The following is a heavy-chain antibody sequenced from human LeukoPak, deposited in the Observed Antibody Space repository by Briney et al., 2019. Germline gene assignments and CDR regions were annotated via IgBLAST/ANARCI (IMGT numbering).Heavy chain of an antibody. D-gene: IGHD3-3*01. V-gene: IGHV3-33*01. CDR1: GFTFSSYG. CDR2: IWYDGSNK. J-gene: IGHJ3*02. Sequence: PGGSLRLSCAASGFTFSSYGMHWVRQAPGKGLEWVAVIWYDGSNKYYADSVKGRFTISRDNSKNTLYLQMNSLRAEDTAVYYCARDVHYDFWRGPNDAFDIWGQGTMVTVSS. CDR3: ARDVHYDFWRGPNDAFDI.